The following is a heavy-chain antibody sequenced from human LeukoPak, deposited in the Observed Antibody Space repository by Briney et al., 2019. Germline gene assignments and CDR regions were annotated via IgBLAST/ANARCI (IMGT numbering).Heavy chain of an antibody. CDR1: GGSISSYY. J-gene: IGHJ3*02. CDR2: IYYSGST. CDR3: ARVSSGSYTEDYAFDI. V-gene: IGHV4-59*01. D-gene: IGHD1-26*01. Sequence: SETLSLTCTVSGGSISSYYWSWIRQPPGKGLEWIGYIYYSGSTNYNPSLKSRVTISVDTSKNQFSLKLSSVTAADTAVYYCARVSSGSYTEDYAFDIWGQGTMVTVSS.